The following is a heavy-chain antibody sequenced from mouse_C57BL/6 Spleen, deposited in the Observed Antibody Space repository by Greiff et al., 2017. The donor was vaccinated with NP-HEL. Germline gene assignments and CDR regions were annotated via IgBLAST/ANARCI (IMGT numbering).Heavy chain of an antibody. D-gene: IGHD1-1*01. J-gene: IGHJ2*01. Sequence: QVQLQQPGAELVKPGASVKLSCKASGYTFTSYWMHWVKQRPGRGLEWIGRIDPNSGGTKYNEKFKSKATLTVDKPSSTAYMQLSSLTSADSAVYYCALITTVPYYFDYWGQGTTLTVSS. CDR1: GYTFTSYW. V-gene: IGHV1-72*01. CDR2: IDPNSGGT. CDR3: ALITTVPYYFDY.